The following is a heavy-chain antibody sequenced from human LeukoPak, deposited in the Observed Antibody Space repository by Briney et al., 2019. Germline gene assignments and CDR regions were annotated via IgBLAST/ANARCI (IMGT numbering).Heavy chain of an antibody. J-gene: IGHJ5*02. V-gene: IGHV1-69*13. Sequence: APVKVSCKASGGTFSSYAISWVRQAPGQGLEWMGGIIPIFGTANYAQKFQGRVTITADESTSTAYMELSSLRSEDTAVYYCARDPPADSLATKDIGWFDPWGQGTLVTVSS. D-gene: IGHD2-15*01. CDR1: GGTFSSYA. CDR3: ARDPPADSLATKDIGWFDP. CDR2: IIPIFGTA.